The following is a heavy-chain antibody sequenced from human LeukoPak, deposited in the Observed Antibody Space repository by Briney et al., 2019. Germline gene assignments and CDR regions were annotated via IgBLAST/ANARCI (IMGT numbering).Heavy chain of an antibody. CDR3: ARRPRAVAGIDY. CDR2: INPNSGGT. D-gene: IGHD6-19*01. J-gene: IGHJ4*02. Sequence: ASVKVSCKASGYTFTGYYMHWVRQAPGEGLEWMGWINPNSGGTNYAQKFQGRVTMTRDTSISTAYMELSRLRSDDTAVYYCARRPRAVAGIDYWGQGTLVTVSS. CDR1: GYTFTGYY. V-gene: IGHV1-2*02.